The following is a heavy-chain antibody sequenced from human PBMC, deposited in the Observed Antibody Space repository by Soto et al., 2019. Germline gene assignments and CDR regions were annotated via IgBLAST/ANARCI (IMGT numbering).Heavy chain of an antibody. CDR1: GFTFSSYD. Sequence: HPGGSLRLSCAASGFTFSSYDMHWVRQATGKGLEWVPAIGTAGDTYYPGSVKGRFTISRENAKNSLYLQMNSLRAGDTAVYYCARDRATRYYDILTGPNHYYYGMDVWGQGTTVTISS. CDR2: IGTAGDT. CDR3: ARDRATRYYDILTGPNHYYYGMDV. D-gene: IGHD3-9*01. J-gene: IGHJ6*02. V-gene: IGHV3-13*04.